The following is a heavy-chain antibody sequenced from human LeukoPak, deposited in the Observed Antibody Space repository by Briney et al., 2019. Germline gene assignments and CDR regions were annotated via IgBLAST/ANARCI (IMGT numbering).Heavy chain of an antibody. Sequence: ASVKVSCKVSGYTLTELSMHWVRQAPGKGLEWMGGFDPEDGETIYAQKFQGRVSMTEDTSTDTAYMELSSLRSEDTAVYYCATDPALAYCGGDCYSFDYWGQGTLVTVSS. CDR2: FDPEDGET. J-gene: IGHJ4*02. CDR1: GYTLTELS. V-gene: IGHV1-24*01. D-gene: IGHD2-21*02. CDR3: ATDPALAYCGGDCYSFDY.